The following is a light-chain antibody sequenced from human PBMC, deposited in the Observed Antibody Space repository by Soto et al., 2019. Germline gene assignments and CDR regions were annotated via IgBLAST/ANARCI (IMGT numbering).Light chain of an antibody. V-gene: IGKV3-11*01. CDR2: DAS. CDR1: QSVSGD. J-gene: IGKJ5*01. CDR3: QQRNNWPPSIT. Sequence: EIVMTQSPATLSVSPGERATLSCRASQSVSGDLAWYQQKPGQPPRLLIHDASSRATGIPARFSGSGSGTDFTLTISSLEPEDFAVYYCQQRNNWPPSITFGPGTRLEIK.